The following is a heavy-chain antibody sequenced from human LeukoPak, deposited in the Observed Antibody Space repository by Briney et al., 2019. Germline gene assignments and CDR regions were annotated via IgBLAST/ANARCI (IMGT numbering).Heavy chain of an antibody. CDR3: ARDVILGGSGS. J-gene: IGHJ4*02. D-gene: IGHD3-10*01. CDR1: GGSISSSSYY. Sequence: SETPSLTCTVSGGSISSSSYYWGWIRQPPGKGLEWIGSIYYSGSTYYNPSLKSRVTISVDTSKNQFSLKLSSVTAADTAVYYCARDVILGGSGSWGQGTLVTVSS. V-gene: IGHV4-39*07. CDR2: IYYSGST.